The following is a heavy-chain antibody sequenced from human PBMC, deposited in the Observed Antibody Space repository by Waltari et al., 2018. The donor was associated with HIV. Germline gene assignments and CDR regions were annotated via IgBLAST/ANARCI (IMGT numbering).Heavy chain of an antibody. CDR1: GFPFSRYA. V-gene: IGHV3-30-3*01. CDR3: ARDSLYSDSSGYYFRPFDM. D-gene: IGHD3-22*01. CDR2: ISFDGSRA. J-gene: IGHJ3*02. Sequence: QDQLVESGGGVVQPGRSLRLSCAASGFPFSRYAMHWVRQAPGKGLEWVAVISFDGSRAYYADSVKGRFTISKDNPKNTLYLQMKSLITEDTAVYFCARDSLYSDSSGYYFRPFDMWGQGTMVTVSS.